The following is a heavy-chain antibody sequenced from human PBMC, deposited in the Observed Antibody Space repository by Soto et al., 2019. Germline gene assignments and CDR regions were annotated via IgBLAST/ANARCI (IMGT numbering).Heavy chain of an antibody. CDR3: AKFVTPYYDFWSGDKNWFDP. CDR1: GFTFSSYA. V-gene: IGHV3-23*01. D-gene: IGHD3-3*01. CDR2: ISGSGGST. Sequence: PGGSLRLSCAASGFTFSSYAMSWVRQAPGKGLEWGSAISGSGGSTYYADSVRGRFTISRDNSKNTLYLQMNSLRAEDTAVYYCAKFVTPYYDFWSGDKNWFDPWGQGTLVTVSS. J-gene: IGHJ5*02.